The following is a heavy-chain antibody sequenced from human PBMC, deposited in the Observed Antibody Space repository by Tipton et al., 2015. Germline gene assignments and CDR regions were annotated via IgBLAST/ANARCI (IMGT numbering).Heavy chain of an antibody. CDR2: IYYSGST. CDR3: ARQTTLEYYDSAGYYFRGHAFDI. V-gene: IGHV4-39*01. Sequence: TLSLTYTVSGGSISSSRYYWGWIRQPPGKGLEWIGSIYYSGSTFYSPSLKSRVTISVDTSKNQFSLKLRSVTAADTAVYFCARQTTLEYYDSAGYYFRGHAFDIWGQGTMVTVSS. CDR1: GGSISSSRYY. D-gene: IGHD3-22*01. J-gene: IGHJ3*02.